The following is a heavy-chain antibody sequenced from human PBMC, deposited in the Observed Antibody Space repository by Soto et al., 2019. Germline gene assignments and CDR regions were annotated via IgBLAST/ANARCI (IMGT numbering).Heavy chain of an antibody. CDR3: ATGFLGLCMGGNCPLDS. CDR1: GFTFSRQA. V-gene: IGHV3-33*01. J-gene: IGHJ4*02. Sequence: QVQLVESGGGVVQPERSLRLSCAASGFTFSRQAMHWVRQAPGRGLEWVAVIWYHGVDKYYADSVKGRFTISRDNSKNTVYLQMNILRGEDTAVYYCATGFLGLCMGGNCPLDSWGQGSLVTVSS. D-gene: IGHD2-15*01. CDR2: IWYHGVDK.